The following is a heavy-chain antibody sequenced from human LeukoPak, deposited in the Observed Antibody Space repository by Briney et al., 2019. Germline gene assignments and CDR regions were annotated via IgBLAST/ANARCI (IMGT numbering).Heavy chain of an antibody. V-gene: IGHV4-59*01. J-gene: IGHJ6*03. CDR2: MSYSGRS. D-gene: IGHD5-18*01. CDR3: ARTTEGGYIGYFYYYYMDV. CDR1: GGSINSYY. Sequence: TSETLSLTCTVSGGSINSYYWSWIRQTPEKGLEWIGYMSYSGRSDYGPSLKSRVTMSVDTSKNQFSLKLRSVTAADTAVYYCARTTEGGYIGYFYYYYMDVWGKGTTVTISS.